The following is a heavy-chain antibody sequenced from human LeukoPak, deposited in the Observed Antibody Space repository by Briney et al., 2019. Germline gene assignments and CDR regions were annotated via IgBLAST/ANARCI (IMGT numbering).Heavy chain of an antibody. V-gene: IGHV3-15*01. CDR3: TTVRLRGSGSYYTPYYYYYMDV. D-gene: IGHD3-10*01. J-gene: IGHJ6*03. CDR1: GFTFSNAW. Sequence: GGSLRLSCAASGFTFSNAWMSWVRQAPGKGLEWVGRIKSKTGGGTTDYAAHVKGTVTISKDDSKDTMYLQMYSLKTEDTAVYYCTTVRLRGSGSYYTPYYYYYMDVWGKGTTVTISS. CDR2: IKSKTGGGTT.